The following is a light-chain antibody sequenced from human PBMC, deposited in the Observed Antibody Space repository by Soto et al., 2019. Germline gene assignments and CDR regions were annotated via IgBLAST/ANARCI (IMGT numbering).Light chain of an antibody. CDR1: SSDVGGYNY. V-gene: IGLV2-14*03. CDR2: DVN. J-gene: IGLJ2*01. Sequence: SALTQPASVSGSPGQSITISCTGTSSDVGGYNYVSWYQHHPDKAPKLMIYDVNNRPSGVSNRFSGSKSGNTASLTISGLQAADEAAYYCSSYTSNTPRLVFGGGTKLTVL. CDR3: SSYTSNTPRLV.